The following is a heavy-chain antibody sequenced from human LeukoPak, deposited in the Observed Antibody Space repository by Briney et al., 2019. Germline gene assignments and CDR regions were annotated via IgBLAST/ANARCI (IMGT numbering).Heavy chain of an antibody. D-gene: IGHD6-13*01. CDR1: GFTFSSYS. J-gene: IGHJ4*02. V-gene: IGHV3-23*01. Sequence: GGSLRLSCAASGFTFSSYSMNWVRQAPGKGLEWVSAISGSGGSTCYADSVKGRFTISRDNSKNTLYLQMNSLRAEDTAVYYCAKDRKAAAGTRAQWGQGTLVTVSS. CDR3: AKDRKAAAGTRAQ. CDR2: ISGSGGST.